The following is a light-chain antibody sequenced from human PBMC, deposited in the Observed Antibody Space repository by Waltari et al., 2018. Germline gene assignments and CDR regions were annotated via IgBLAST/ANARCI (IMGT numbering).Light chain of an antibody. J-gene: IGKJ1*01. CDR2: AAS. Sequence: DIQLTQSPSFLPASVGDRVTITCRASQGISNYLAWYQQKSKKAPKLLIYAASTVQSGVPARFSGSGSGTEFTLTISSLQPEDFATYYCQQPYIYSPTFGQGTKVDI. CDR3: QQPYIYSPT. V-gene: IGKV1-9*01. CDR1: QGISNY.